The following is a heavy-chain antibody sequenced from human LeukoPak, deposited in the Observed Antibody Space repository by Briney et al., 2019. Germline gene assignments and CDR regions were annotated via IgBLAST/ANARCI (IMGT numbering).Heavy chain of an antibody. CDR2: INQDGSEK. Sequence: GGSLRLSCAASGFIFSSYWMSWVRQAPGKGLEWVANINQDGSEKYYVDSVKGRFTISRDNAKNSLYLQMNSLRAEDTAVYFCAREGSGLVIHAFDIWGQGTIVTVSS. D-gene: IGHD3/OR15-3a*01. CDR1: GFIFSSYW. CDR3: AREGSGLVIHAFDI. J-gene: IGHJ3*02. V-gene: IGHV3-7*01.